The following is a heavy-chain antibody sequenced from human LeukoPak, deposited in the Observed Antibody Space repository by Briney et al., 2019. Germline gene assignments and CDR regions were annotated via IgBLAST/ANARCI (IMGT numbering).Heavy chain of an antibody. Sequence: ASVKVSCKTSGYTFTSYDTNWVRQATGQGLEWMGYMSPNSGNTGYAQNIQGRVTMTRNTSINTAYMELSSLRSEDTAVYYCARGMTQCMDVWGKGTTVTVSS. CDR2: MSPNSGNT. CDR1: GYTFTSYD. D-gene: IGHD3-16*01. CDR3: ARGMTQCMDV. V-gene: IGHV1-8*01. J-gene: IGHJ6*03.